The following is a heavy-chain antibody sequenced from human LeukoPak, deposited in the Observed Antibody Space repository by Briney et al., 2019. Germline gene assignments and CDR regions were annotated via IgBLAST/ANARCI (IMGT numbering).Heavy chain of an antibody. J-gene: IGHJ6*03. Sequence: SETLSLTCTVSGDSISSGNYYWTWLRQPAGKGLEWIGRIYTSGSTNYNPSLKSRVTISVDTSKNQFSLKLSSVTAADTAVYYCARVLEQWDDTDTYYYYYMDVWGKGTTVTISS. D-gene: IGHD6-19*01. V-gene: IGHV4-61*02. CDR1: GDSISSGNYY. CDR2: IYTSGST. CDR3: ARVLEQWDDTDTYYYYYMDV.